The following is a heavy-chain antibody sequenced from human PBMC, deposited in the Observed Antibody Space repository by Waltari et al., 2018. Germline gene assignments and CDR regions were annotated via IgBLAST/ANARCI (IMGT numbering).Heavy chain of an antibody. J-gene: IGHJ2*01. CDR3: ARDEGDGSGWSWYFDL. CDR2: ISYDGSNK. Sequence: QVQLVESGGGVVQPGRSLRLSCAASGFTFSSYAMHWVRQAPGKGLEWVAVISYDGSNKYYADSVKGRFTISRDNSKNTLYLQMNSLRAEDTAVYYCARDEGDGSGWSWYFDLWGRGTLVTVSS. D-gene: IGHD6-19*01. CDR1: GFTFSSYA. V-gene: IGHV3-30-3*01.